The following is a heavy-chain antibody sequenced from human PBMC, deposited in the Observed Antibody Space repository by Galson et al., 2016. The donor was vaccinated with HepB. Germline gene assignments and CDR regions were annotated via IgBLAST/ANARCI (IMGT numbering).Heavy chain of an antibody. CDR2: ISDGGTA. V-gene: IGHV3-23*01. CDR3: ACQMPGLNILTGYADGLHF. CDR1: GFTFKYHA. J-gene: IGHJ6*02. D-gene: IGHD3-9*01. Sequence: SLRLSCAASGFTFKYHAMSWVRQAPGSGLEWVAVISDGGTAHYADSVKGRFTISRDNTNNTMSLQMSGLRVEDTAIYYCACQMPGLNILTGYADGLHFCDQGTGVIVSS.